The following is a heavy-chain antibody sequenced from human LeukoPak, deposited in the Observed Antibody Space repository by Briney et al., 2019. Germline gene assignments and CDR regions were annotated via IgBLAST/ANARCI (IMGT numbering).Heavy chain of an antibody. CDR1: GGTFSSYA. Sequence: ASVKVSCKASGGTFSSYAISWVRQAPGQGLEWMGRINPNSGGTNYAQKFQGRVTMTRDTSINTAYMELTGLRSDDAAVYYCARERLYCGDTRCFLDFWGQGTLVAVSS. J-gene: IGHJ4*02. V-gene: IGHV1-2*02. CDR2: INPNSGGT. CDR3: ARERLYCGDTRCFLDF. D-gene: IGHD2-2*01.